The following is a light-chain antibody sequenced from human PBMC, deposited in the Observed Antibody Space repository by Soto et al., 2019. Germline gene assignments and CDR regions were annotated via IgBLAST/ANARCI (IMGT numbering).Light chain of an antibody. J-gene: IGLJ2*01. CDR1: SSDVGDYNY. CDR2: DVS. CDR3: SSYTRSSTLGVI. V-gene: IGLV2-14*03. Sequence: QSALAQPASVSGSPGQSISISCTGTSSDVGDYNYVSWYQQHPGKAPKLIIYDVSNRPSGVSTRFSGSKSGNTASLTISGLQAEDAADYFCSSYTRSSTLGVIFGGGTKLTVL.